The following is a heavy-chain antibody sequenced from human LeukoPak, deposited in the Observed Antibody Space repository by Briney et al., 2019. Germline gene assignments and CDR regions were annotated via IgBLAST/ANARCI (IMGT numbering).Heavy chain of an antibody. J-gene: IGHJ4*02. V-gene: IGHV3-30-3*01. D-gene: IGHD5-12*01. CDR2: ISYDGSNK. Sequence: GGSLRLSCAASGFTFSSYAMHWVRQAPGKGLEWVAVISYDGSNKYYADSVKGRLTISRDNSKNTLYLQMNSLRAEDTAVYYCARLATEHSFDYWGQGTLVTVSS. CDR1: GFTFSSYA. CDR3: ARLATEHSFDY.